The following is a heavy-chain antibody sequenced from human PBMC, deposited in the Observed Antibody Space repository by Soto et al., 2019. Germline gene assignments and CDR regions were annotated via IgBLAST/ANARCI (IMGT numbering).Heavy chain of an antibody. J-gene: IGHJ6*03. Sequence: ASVKVSCKASGYTFTSYAMHWVRQAPGQRLEWMGWINAGNGNTKYSKKFQGRVTMTEDTSTDTAYMELSSLRFEDTAVYYCSAGHYYYDYMDVWGKGTTVTVSS. CDR1: GYTFTSYA. CDR2: INAGNGNT. CDR3: SAGHYYYDYMDV. V-gene: IGHV1-3*01. D-gene: IGHD6-13*01.